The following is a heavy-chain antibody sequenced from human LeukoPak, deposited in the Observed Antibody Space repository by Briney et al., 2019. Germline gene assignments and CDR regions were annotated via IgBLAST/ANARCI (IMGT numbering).Heavy chain of an antibody. Sequence: GGSLRLSCAASGFTFSSYSMNCVRQAPGKGLEWVSYISSSSSTIYYADSVKGRFTISRDNAKNSLYLRMNSLRAEDTAVYYCARVGQWLVGGHYFDYWGQGTLVTVSS. CDR3: ARVGQWLVGGHYFDY. CDR1: GFTFSSYS. D-gene: IGHD6-19*01. V-gene: IGHV3-48*01. CDR2: ISSSSSTI. J-gene: IGHJ4*02.